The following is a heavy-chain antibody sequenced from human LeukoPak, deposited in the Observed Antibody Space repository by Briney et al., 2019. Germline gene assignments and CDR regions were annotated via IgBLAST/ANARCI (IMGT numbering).Heavy chain of an antibody. J-gene: IGHJ4*02. CDR2: INPNSGGT. V-gene: IGHV1-2*02. CDR1: GYTFTGYY. Sequence: ASVKVSCKASGYTFTGYYMHWVRQAPGQGLEWMGWINPNSGGTNYAQKFQGGVTMTRDTSISTAYMELSRLRSDDTAVYYCARDSLELHFDYWGQGTLVAVSS. CDR3: ARDSLELHFDY. D-gene: IGHD1-7*01.